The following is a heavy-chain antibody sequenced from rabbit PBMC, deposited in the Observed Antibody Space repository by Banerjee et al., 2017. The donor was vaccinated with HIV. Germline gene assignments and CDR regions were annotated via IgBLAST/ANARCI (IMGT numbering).Heavy chain of an antibody. V-gene: IGHV1S47*01. J-gene: IGHJ4*01. CDR2: IDPLFGGT. Sequence: QEQLVESGGGLVQPGGSLKLSCKASGFDFSSYGVSWVRQAPGKGLEWIGYIDPLFGGTYYASWVNGRFTISRHNAQNTLYLQLNSLTAADTATYFCARDLTDVIGWNFAWWGPGTLVTVS. CDR1: GFDFSSYG. CDR3: ARDLTDVIGWNFAW. D-gene: IGHD1-1*01.